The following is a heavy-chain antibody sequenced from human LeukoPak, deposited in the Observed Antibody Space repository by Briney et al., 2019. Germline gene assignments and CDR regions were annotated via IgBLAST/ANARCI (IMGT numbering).Heavy chain of an antibody. Sequence: SETLSLTCTVSGGSISNYYWSWIRQPPGKGLEWIGYVYYSGSTNYNPSLKSRVTMSVDTSKNQFSLRMSSVTAADTAVYYCARHQRAAADKYFDYWGQGTLVTVSS. CDR2: VYYSGST. D-gene: IGHD6-13*01. CDR1: GGSISNYY. J-gene: IGHJ4*02. CDR3: ARHQRAAADKYFDY. V-gene: IGHV4-59*08.